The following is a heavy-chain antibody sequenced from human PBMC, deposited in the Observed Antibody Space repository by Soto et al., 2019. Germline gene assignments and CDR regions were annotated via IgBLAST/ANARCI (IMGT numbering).Heavy chain of an antibody. V-gene: IGHV3-30*18. CDR2: ISYDGSNK. CDR3: AKEHGYSSGWPFDY. CDR1: GFTFSSYG. D-gene: IGHD6-19*01. J-gene: IGHJ4*02. Sequence: QVQLVESGGGVVQPGRSLRLSCAASGFTAASGFTFSSYGMHWVRQAPGKGLEWVAVISYDGSNKYYSDSVKGRFTISRDNSKNTLYLQMNSLRGEDTAVYYCAKEHGYSSGWPFDYWGQGTLVTVSS.